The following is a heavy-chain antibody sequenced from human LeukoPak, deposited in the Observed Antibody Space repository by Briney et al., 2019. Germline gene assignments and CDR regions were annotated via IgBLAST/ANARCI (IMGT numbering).Heavy chain of an antibody. Sequence: GASVKVSCKASGYTFTSYGISWMRQAPGQGLEWMGWISAYNGNTNYAQKLQGRVTITTDESTSTAYMELSSLRSEDTAFYYCAGSITAVGYYYYMDVWGKGTTVTVSS. CDR1: GYTFTSYG. CDR2: ISAYNGNT. V-gene: IGHV1-18*01. CDR3: AGSITAVGYYYYMDV. D-gene: IGHD6-6*01. J-gene: IGHJ6*03.